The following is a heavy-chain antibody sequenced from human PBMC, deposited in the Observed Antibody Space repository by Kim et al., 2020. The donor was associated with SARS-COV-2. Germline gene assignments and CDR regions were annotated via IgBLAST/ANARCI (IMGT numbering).Heavy chain of an antibody. V-gene: IGHV1-69*13. CDR3: ARTLGYCSGGSCYYDY. D-gene: IGHD2-15*01. CDR2: IIPIFGTA. Sequence: SVKVSCKASGGTFSSYAISWVRQAPGQGLEWMGGIIPIFGTANYAQKFQGRVTITADESTSTAYMELSSLRSEDTAVYYCARTLGYCSGGSCYYDYWGQGTLVTVSS. J-gene: IGHJ4*02. CDR1: GGTFSSYA.